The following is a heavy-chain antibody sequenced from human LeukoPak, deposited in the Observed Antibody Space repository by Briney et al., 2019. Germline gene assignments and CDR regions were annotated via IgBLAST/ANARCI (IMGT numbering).Heavy chain of an antibody. CDR1: GFTFSTYA. CDR3: ATGLAYGANFDS. V-gene: IGHV3-30-3*01. J-gene: IGHJ4*02. Sequence: GGSLRLSCAASGFTFSTYALHWVRQAPGKGLEWVAVISHDGSNKYYADSVKGRFTISREDSKDTLYLQMDSLRAEDTAVYYCATGLAYGANFDSWGQGTLVTVSS. D-gene: IGHD4-17*01. CDR2: ISHDGSNK.